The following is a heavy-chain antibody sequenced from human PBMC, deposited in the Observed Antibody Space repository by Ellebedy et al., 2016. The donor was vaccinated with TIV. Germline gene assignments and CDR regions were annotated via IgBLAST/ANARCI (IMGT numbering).Heavy chain of an antibody. J-gene: IGHJ5*02. CDR3: ASRESTVTTGASMGFDP. V-gene: IGHV4-39*01. CDR2: IYYSGST. CDR1: GGSISRSSYY. D-gene: IGHD4-17*01. Sequence: MPSETLSLTCTVSGGSISRSSYYWGWIRQPPGKGLEWIGSIYYSGSTYYNPSLKSRVTISVDTSKNQFSLKLSSVTAADTAVYYCASRESTVTTGASMGFDPWGQGTLVTVSS.